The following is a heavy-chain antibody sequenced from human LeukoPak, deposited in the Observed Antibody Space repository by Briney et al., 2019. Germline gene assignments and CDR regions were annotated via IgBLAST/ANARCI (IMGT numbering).Heavy chain of an antibody. V-gene: IGHV1-69*13. J-gene: IGHJ4*02. CDR1: GGTFSSYA. D-gene: IGHD3-10*01. Sequence: SVKVSCKASGGTFSSYAISWVRQAPGQGLEWMGGIIPIFGTANYAQKFQGRVTITADESTSTAYMELSSLRSEDTAVYYCARWNYGSGSYYNPHPSFDYWGQGTLVTVSS. CDR3: ARWNYGSGSYYNPHPSFDY. CDR2: IIPIFGTA.